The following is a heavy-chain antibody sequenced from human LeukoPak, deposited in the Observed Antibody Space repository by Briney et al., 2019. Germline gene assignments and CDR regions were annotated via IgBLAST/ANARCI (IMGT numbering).Heavy chain of an antibody. CDR3: ARPLDYYYYGMDV. CDR2: MNPKTGNT. CDR1: EYTFNGYD. Sequence: GASVKVSCKASEYTFNGYDINWVRPATGQGLEWMGWMNPKTGNTGYAQKFQGRVTMTRNTSITTAYMELSSLTSEDTAVYYCARPLDYYYYGMDVWGQGTTVTVSS. J-gene: IGHJ6*02. V-gene: IGHV1-8*01.